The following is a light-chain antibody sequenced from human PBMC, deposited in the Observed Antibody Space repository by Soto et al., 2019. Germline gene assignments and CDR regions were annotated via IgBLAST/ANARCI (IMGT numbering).Light chain of an antibody. V-gene: IGKV1-6*01. Sequence: AIPMTQSPSSLSASVGDRVTITCRASQDIRTELGWYQQKPGNAPNLLIYATSILQSGVPSRFSGIGSGTDFTLTISSLQPEYFATYYCLQDYSYPRTFGQGTKVEIK. CDR3: LQDYSYPRT. CDR2: ATS. CDR1: QDIRTE. J-gene: IGKJ1*01.